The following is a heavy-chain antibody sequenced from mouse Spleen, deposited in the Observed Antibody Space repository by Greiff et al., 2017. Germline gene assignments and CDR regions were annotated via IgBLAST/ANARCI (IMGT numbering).Heavy chain of an antibody. CDR1: GFTFSSFG. D-gene: IGHD2-1*01. Sequence: EVMLVESGGGLVQPGGSRKLSCAASGFTFSSFGMHWVRQAPEKGLEWVAYISSGSSTIYYADTVKGRFTISRDNPKNTLFLQMTSLRSEDTAMYYCARWGNFHYYAMDYWGQGTSVTVSS. CDR3: ARWGNFHYYAMDY. CDR2: ISSGSSTI. V-gene: IGHV5-17*02. J-gene: IGHJ4*01.